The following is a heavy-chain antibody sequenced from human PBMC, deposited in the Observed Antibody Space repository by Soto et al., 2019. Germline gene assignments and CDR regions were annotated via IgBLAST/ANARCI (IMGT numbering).Heavy chain of an antibody. CDR3: ARVLFGRGNWFDP. J-gene: IGHJ5*02. D-gene: IGHD3-3*01. Sequence: TLSLTCTVSGGSISSYYWSWIRQPPGKGLEWIGYIYYSGSTNYNPSLKSRVTISVDTSKNQFSLKLSSVTAADTAVYYCARVLFGRGNWFDPWGQGTLVTVSS. V-gene: IGHV4-59*01. CDR1: GGSISSYY. CDR2: IYYSGST.